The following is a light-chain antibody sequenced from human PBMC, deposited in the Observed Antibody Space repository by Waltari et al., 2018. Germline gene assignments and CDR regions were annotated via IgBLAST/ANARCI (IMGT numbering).Light chain of an antibody. CDR2: GAS. CDR1: QGVSSSS. J-gene: IGKJ2*01. V-gene: IGKV3-20*01. Sequence: EIALRQSPDTLSLSPGDRATLSRRASQGVSSSSFVWFQQTPGQSLRLLIYGASTRATGIPDRFSGSGSGADFTLTISRLEPEDFAVYYCQHHATPPYTFGQGTKLEIK. CDR3: QHHATPPYT.